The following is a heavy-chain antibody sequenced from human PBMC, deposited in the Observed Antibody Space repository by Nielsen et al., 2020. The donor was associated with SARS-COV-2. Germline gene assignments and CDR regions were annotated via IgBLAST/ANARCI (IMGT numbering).Heavy chain of an antibody. CDR3: AGRLTGSNSWYYTY. J-gene: IGHJ4*02. CDR2: ISGSGSRT. Sequence: GGSLRLSCTASGFTFSSYAMSWVRQAPGKGLEWVSAISGSGSRTYYADSVKGRFTISRDKSKNTLYLHMSGLRAEDTAVYYCAGRLTGSNSWYYTYWGQGTLVTVSS. V-gene: IGHV3-23*01. D-gene: IGHD6-13*01. CDR1: GFTFSSYA.